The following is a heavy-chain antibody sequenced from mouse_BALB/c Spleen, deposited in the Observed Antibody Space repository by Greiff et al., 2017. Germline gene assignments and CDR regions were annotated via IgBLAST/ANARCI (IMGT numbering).Heavy chain of an antibody. D-gene: IGHD2-14*01. V-gene: IGHV1S56*01. CDR2: IYPGNVNT. CDR1: GYTFTSYY. CDR3: ARKAYYRYDGDAMDY. Sequence: VQLQQSGPELVKPGASVRISCKASGYTFTSYYIHWVKQRPGQGLEWIGWIYPGNVNTKYNEKFKGKATLTADKSSSTAYMQLISLTSEDSAVYVCARKAYYRYDGDAMDYWGQGTSVTVSS. J-gene: IGHJ4*01.